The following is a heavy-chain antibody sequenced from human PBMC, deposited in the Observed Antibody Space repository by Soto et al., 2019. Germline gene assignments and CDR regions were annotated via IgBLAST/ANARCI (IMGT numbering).Heavy chain of an antibody. CDR3: AKGGAIVAAGTRVYLYNAMDV. V-gene: IGHV1-2*02. Sequence: VASVKVSCKASGYTFTGYYVHWVRRAPGQGLEWMGWINPNSGDTYLAQRFQGRVTMNRDTSIGTAYMELRGLTSDDTAEYYCAKGGAIVAAGTRVYLYNAMDVWGQGTTVTVSS. J-gene: IGHJ6*02. CDR1: GYTFTGYY. D-gene: IGHD1-26*01. CDR2: INPNSGDT.